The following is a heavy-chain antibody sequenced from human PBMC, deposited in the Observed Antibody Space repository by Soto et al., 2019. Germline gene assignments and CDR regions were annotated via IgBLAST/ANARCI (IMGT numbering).Heavy chain of an antibody. D-gene: IGHD6-19*01. CDR2: INAGNGNT. Sequence: QAQLVQSGAEVKKPGASVKVSCKASGYTLSSFGIHWVRQAPGQRLEWMGWINAGNGNTKYSQKLKGRVTFSRDTSANTAYMELTSLTSEDTAVYYCVRTRQQWLAGDSWGQGSLVTVSS. V-gene: IGHV1-3*01. J-gene: IGHJ4*02. CDR3: VRTRQQWLAGDS. CDR1: GYTLSSFG.